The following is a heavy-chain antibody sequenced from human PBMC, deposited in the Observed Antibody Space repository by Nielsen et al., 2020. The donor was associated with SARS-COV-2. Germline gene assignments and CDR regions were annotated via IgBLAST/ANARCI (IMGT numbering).Heavy chain of an antibody. D-gene: IGHD2-15*01. CDR2: IIPMYGST. V-gene: IGHV1-69*13. CDR1: GGTFSTYA. J-gene: IGHJ6*02. CDR3: ARDIVGGLDV. Sequence: PVKVSCKASGGTFSTYAIAWVRHVPGQGLEWMGGIIPMYGSTNYAQRFQGRVTITADESTTTAYLELSSLRSEDSAVYYCARDIVGGLDVWGQGTTVIVSS.